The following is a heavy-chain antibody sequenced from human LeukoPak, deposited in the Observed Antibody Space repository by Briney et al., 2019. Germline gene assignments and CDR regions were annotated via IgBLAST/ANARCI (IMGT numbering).Heavy chain of an antibody. V-gene: IGHV4-4*02. Sequence: TLSLTXTXSGDSXXSLDLWSWVRQPPGKGLEWIGEMYLSGTTHSNPSVKSRVTISIDKSKNQFFLNLSSVTAADTAVYYCAGLVGRYSSGLYYYYFDYWGQGTLVTVSS. CDR2: MYLSGTT. J-gene: IGHJ4*02. CDR3: AGLVGRYSSGLYYYYFDY. D-gene: IGHD3-22*01. CDR1: GDSXXSLDL.